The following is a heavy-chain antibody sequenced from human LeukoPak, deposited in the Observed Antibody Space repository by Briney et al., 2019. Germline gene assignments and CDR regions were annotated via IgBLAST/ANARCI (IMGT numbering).Heavy chain of an antibody. CDR1: GFTLSNYW. CDR3: ATAAYGSGTS. V-gene: IGHV3-74*01. D-gene: IGHD3-10*01. J-gene: IGHJ4*02. Sequence: GGSLRLSCAASGFTLSNYWMDWVRQAPGKGLVWVSRINSDGSSIFYADSVKGRFTISRDNAKNTLYLQMNSLRAEDTAVYYCATAAYGSGTSWGQGTLVTVSS. CDR2: INSDGSSI.